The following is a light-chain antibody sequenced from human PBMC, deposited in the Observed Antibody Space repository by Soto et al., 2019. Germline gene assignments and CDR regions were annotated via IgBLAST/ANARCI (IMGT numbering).Light chain of an antibody. CDR3: QNYNWFPIT. CDR1: QGIGNY. Sequence: DIQMTQSPSSLAASVGDRVTISCRASQGIGNYLAWYQQKPGKVPKLLIYGASTLQSGVSSRFTGSGSGTDFTLTISSLQPEDVATYYRQNYNWFPITFGPGTKVDIK. V-gene: IGKV1-27*01. CDR2: GAS. J-gene: IGKJ3*01.